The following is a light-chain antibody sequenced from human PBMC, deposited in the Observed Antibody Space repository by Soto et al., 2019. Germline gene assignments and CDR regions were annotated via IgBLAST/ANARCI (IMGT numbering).Light chain of an antibody. J-gene: IGKJ1*01. V-gene: IGKV3-20*01. CDR3: QKYGSSPRT. Sequence: EIVLTQSPGTLSLSPGERATLSCRASQSVSSTYLAWYQQKLGQAPRLLIYGASSRATSIPDRFSGSGSGTDFTITISRLEPEDFAVYYCQKYGSSPRTFGQGTKVEIK. CDR2: GAS. CDR1: QSVSSTY.